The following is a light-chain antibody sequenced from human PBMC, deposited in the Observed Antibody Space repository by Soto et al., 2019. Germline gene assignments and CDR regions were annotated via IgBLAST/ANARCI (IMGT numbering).Light chain of an antibody. J-gene: IGLJ2*01. CDR1: SSDIGGYNY. V-gene: IGLV2-14*03. Sequence: QSVLTQPASVSGSPGQSITISCTGTSSDIGGYNYISWYQQHPGKAPKFIIYDVRNRPSGVSNRFSGSRSGNTASLTISGLRAEDEADYYCSSYTSRSTVIFGGGTKLTV. CDR2: DVR. CDR3: SSYTSRSTVI.